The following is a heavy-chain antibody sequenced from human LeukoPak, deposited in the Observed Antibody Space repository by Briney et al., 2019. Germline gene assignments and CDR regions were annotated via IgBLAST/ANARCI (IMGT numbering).Heavy chain of an antibody. CDR3: ARLPTVTDLVNFDY. Sequence: ASVKVSCKASGYTFIRYGISWERQAPGQGLEWMGWISAHNGNTNYAQKLQGRVTMTTDTSTSTAYMELSSLRSEDTAVYYCARLPTVTDLVNFDYWGQGTLVTVSS. CDR2: ISAHNGNT. V-gene: IGHV1-18*01. J-gene: IGHJ4*02. CDR1: GYTFIRYG. D-gene: IGHD4-11*01.